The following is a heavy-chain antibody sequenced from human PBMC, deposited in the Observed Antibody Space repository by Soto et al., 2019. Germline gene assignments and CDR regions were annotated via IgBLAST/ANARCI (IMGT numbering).Heavy chain of an antibody. J-gene: IGHJ1*01. D-gene: IGHD2-15*01. CDR2: IIPAFGPA. V-gene: IGHV1-69*01. CDR3: ARSGPYCNGGICYFQY. CDR1: GGTFSSFD. Sequence: QVRLVQSGAEVKKPGSSVKVSCKVSGGTFSSFDISWLRQAPGQRLEWMGGIIPAFGPANYAPKFQGTVSITADDSATTVYMELSSLRSDDTGVYYWARSGPYCNGGICYFQYWGQGTLVTVSS.